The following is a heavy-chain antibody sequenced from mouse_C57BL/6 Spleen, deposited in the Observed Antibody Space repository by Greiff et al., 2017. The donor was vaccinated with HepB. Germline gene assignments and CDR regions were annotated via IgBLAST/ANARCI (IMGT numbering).Heavy chain of an antibody. CDR2: IDPANGNT. CDR3: ARSHITTVVIDY. CDR1: GFNIKNTY. J-gene: IGHJ2*01. Sequence: VHVKQSVAELVRPGASVKLSCTASGFNIKNTYMHWVKQRPEQGLEWIGRIDPANGNTKYAPKFQGKATITADTSSNTAYLQLSSLTSEDTAIYYCARSHITTVVIDYWGQGTTLTVSS. V-gene: IGHV14-3*01. D-gene: IGHD1-1*01.